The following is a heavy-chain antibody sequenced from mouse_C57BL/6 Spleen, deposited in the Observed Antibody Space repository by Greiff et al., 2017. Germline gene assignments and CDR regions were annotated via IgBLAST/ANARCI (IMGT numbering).Heavy chain of an antibody. CDR2: IYPSDSET. Sequence: QVQLQQPGAELVRPGSSVKLSCKASGYTFTSYWMDWVKQRPGQGLEWIGNIYPSDSETHYNQKFKDKATLTVDKSSSTAYMQLSSLTSEDSAVYYCARDYDYPFADWGQGTLVTVSA. J-gene: IGHJ3*01. D-gene: IGHD2-4*01. V-gene: IGHV1-61*01. CDR3: ARDYDYPFAD. CDR1: GYTFTSYW.